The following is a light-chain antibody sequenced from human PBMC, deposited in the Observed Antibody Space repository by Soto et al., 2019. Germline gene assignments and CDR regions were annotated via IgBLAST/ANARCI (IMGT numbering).Light chain of an antibody. Sequence: QSVLTQPASVSGSPGQSITISCTGTSSDVGGYDYVSWYQRHPGKAPELMIYEVVNWPSWVSNRFSGSKSGNTASLTISGLQAEDEADYYCCSFASSSTYVFGTGTKLTVL. CDR2: EVV. CDR1: SSDVGGYDY. CDR3: CSFASSSTYV. V-gene: IGLV2-14*01. J-gene: IGLJ1*01.